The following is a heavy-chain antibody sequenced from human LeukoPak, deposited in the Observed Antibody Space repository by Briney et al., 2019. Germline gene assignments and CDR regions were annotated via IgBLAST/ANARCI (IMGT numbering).Heavy chain of an antibody. CDR1: GGSISSSSYY. D-gene: IGHD6-19*01. CDR3: ARDLKSSGWRYFDY. V-gene: IGHV4-39*07. Sequence: PSETLSLTCTVSGGSISSSSYYWGWLRQPPGKGLEWIGSIYYSGSTYYNPSLKSRVTISVDTSKNQFSLKLSSVTAADTAVYYCARDLKSSGWRYFDYWGQGTLVTVSS. CDR2: IYYSGST. J-gene: IGHJ4*02.